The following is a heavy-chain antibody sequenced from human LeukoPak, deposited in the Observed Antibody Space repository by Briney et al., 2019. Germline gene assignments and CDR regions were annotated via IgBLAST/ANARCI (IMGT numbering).Heavy chain of an antibody. CDR1: GGSISSYY. Sequence: KASETLSLTCTVSGGSISSYYWSWIRQPPGKGLEWIGYIYYSGSTNYNPSLKSRVTISVDTSKNQFSLKLSSVTAADTAVYYCARDSDCSGGSCYSLGAFDIWGQGTMVTVSS. CDR3: ARDSDCSGGSCYSLGAFDI. J-gene: IGHJ3*02. CDR2: IYYSGST. V-gene: IGHV4-59*01. D-gene: IGHD2-15*01.